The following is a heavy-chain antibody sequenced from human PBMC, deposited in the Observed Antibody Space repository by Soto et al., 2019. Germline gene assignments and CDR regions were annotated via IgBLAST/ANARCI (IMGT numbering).Heavy chain of an antibody. CDR3: ARGFYGSGLYYFDY. D-gene: IGHD3-10*01. V-gene: IGHV3-66*01. J-gene: IGHJ4*02. CDR1: GFTVSSNY. Sequence: EVPLVESGGGLVQPGGSLRLSCAASGFTVSSNYMSWVRQAPGKGLEWVSVIYSGGSTYYADSVKGRFTISRDNSKNTLYLQMNSLRAEDTAVYYCARGFYGSGLYYFDYWGQGTLVTVSS. CDR2: IYSGGST.